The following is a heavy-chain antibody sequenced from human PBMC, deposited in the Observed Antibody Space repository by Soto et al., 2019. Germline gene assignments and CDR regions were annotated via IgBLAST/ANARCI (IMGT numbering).Heavy chain of an antibody. CDR3: ARSLLVRGYYYGMDV. V-gene: IGHV3-33*01. J-gene: IGHJ6*02. CDR1: GFTFSSYG. Sequence: QVQLVESGGGVVQPGRSLRLSCAASGFTFSSYGMHWVRQAPGKGLEWVAVIWYDGSNKYYADSVKGRFTISRDNSKNTLYLQMNSLRAEDTAVYYWARSLLVRGYYYGMDVWGQGTTVTVSS. D-gene: IGHD2-2*01. CDR2: IWYDGSNK.